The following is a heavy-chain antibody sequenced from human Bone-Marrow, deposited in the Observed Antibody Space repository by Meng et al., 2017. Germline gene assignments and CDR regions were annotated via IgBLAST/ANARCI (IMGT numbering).Heavy chain of an antibody. CDR1: GGSFSGYY. CDR3: ARGVASPIFSTVVTPAFDY. Sequence: HVTPHAWGSGRFKLSRTPFLTGAVYGGSFSGYYRGWIRQPPGKGLEWIGEINHSGSTNYNPSLKSRVTISVDTSKNQFSLKLSSVTAADTAVYYCARGVASPIFSTVVTPAFDYWGQGTLVTVSS. D-gene: IGHD4-23*01. V-gene: IGHV4-34*01. J-gene: IGHJ4*02. CDR2: INHSGST.